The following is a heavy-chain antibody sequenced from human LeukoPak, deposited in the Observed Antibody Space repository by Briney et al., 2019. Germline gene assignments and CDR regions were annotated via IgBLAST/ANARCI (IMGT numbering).Heavy chain of an antibody. D-gene: IGHD3-9*01. J-gene: IGHJ4*02. CDR1: GYTLTELS. CDR3: ASDGLRYPDPYYFDY. Sequence: ASVKVSCKVSGYTLTELSMRWVRQAPGKGPEWMGGFDPEDGETIYAQKFQGRVTMTEDTSTDTAYMELSSLRSEDTAVYYCASDGLRYPDPYYFDYWGQGTLVTVSS. V-gene: IGHV1-24*01. CDR2: FDPEDGET.